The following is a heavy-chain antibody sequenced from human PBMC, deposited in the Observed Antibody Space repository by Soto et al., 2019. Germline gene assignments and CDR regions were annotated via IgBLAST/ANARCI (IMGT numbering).Heavy chain of an antibody. CDR2: ISYDGNNQ. J-gene: IGHJ5*02. D-gene: IGHD3-22*01. CDR1: GFIFNTYS. Sequence: PGGSLRLSCAAPGFIFNTYSMHWVRRAPGKGLEWVAVISYDGNNQYYADSVKGRFTISRDDSKNTLYLQMNSLRNEDTAVYFCARGGIYDSSGFGWFDPWGQGTLVTVSS. V-gene: IGHV3-30*04. CDR3: ARGGIYDSSGFGWFDP.